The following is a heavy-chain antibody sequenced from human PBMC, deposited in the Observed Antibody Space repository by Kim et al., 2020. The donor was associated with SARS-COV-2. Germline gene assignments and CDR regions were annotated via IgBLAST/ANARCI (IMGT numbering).Heavy chain of an antibody. V-gene: IGHV3-30-3*01. CDR3: ARDEKIYNVLLWFGESSFGVRYYYGMDI. Sequence: GGSLRLSCAASGFTFSSYAMHWVRQAPGKGLEWVAVISYDGSNKYYADSVKGRFTISRDNSKNTLYLQMNSLRAEDTAVYYCARDEKIYNVLLWFGESSFGVRYYYGMDIWGQGTTVTVSS. CDR2: ISYDGSNK. D-gene: IGHD3-10*01. CDR1: GFTFSSYA. J-gene: IGHJ6*02.